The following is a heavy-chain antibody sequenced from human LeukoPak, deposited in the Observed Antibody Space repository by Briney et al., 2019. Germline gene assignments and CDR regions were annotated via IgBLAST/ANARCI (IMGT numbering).Heavy chain of an antibody. CDR3: ATGSYSSSWSLLGY. J-gene: IGHJ4*02. CDR2: ISGSGGST. CDR1: GGSFSGYY. Sequence: PSETLSLTCAVYGGSFSGYYWSWIRQPPGKGLEWVSAISGSGGSTYYADSVKGRFTISRDNSKNTLYLQMNSLRAEDTAVYYCATGSYSSSWSLLGYWGQGTLVTVSS. V-gene: IGHV3-23*01. D-gene: IGHD6-13*01.